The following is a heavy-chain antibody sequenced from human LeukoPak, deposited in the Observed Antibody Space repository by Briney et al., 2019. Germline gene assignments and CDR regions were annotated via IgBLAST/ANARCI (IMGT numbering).Heavy chain of an antibody. CDR2: IYYSGST. Sequence: SETLSLTCTVSGGSISSSNFYWGWVRQPPGTGLEWIGSIYYSGSTYYNPSLKSRVTISVDTSKNQFSLKLSSVTAADTAVYYCARVSWFDELPNYWVQGTLVSVSS. J-gene: IGHJ4*02. D-gene: IGHD3-10*01. V-gene: IGHV4-39*07. CDR3: ARVSWFDELPNY. CDR1: GGSISSSNFY.